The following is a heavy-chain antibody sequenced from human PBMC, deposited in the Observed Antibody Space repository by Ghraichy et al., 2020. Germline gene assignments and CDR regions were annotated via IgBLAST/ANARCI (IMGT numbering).Heavy chain of an antibody. CDR3: VAASYDGRPKPHFAY. Sequence: GGSLRLSCAASGLPFSDHNMDWVRQAPGKGLEWVGRTGNRANSYTTEYAASVKARFTISRDASKNSLYLQMNSLKTEDTAVYFCVAASYDGRPKPHFAYWGQGTLVTVSS. CDR1: GLPFSDHN. D-gene: IGHD3-22*01. V-gene: IGHV3-72*01. J-gene: IGHJ4*02. CDR2: TGNRANSYTT.